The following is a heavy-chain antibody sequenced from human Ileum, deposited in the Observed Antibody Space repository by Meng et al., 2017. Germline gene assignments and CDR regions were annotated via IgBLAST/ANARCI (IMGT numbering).Heavy chain of an antibody. D-gene: IGHD2-8*01. CDR3: ARAPKYCTNAVCSRPLDS. V-gene: IGHV4-30-4*01. CDR1: GGSISSGDYY. Sequence: QVQLQESGPRLVKPSQTLSLTCTVSGGSISSGDYYWSWVSQSPGKGPEWIGYIYSNGNTYSNPSLRGRLMISIDTSKNQFSLKLSSVTAADTAVYYCARAPKYCTNAVCSRPLDSWGQGTLVTVSS. J-gene: IGHJ4*02. CDR2: IYSNGNT.